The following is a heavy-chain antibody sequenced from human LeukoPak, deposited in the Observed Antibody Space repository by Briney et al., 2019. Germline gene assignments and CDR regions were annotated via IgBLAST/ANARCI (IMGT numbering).Heavy chain of an antibody. V-gene: IGHV4-59*08. J-gene: IGHJ6*02. CDR2: IYYSGST. CDR3: ARLIAVAGMPYYYYGMDV. D-gene: IGHD6-19*01. CDR1: GGSIGSYY. Sequence: PSETLSLTCTVSGGSIGSYYWSWIRQPPGKGLEWIGYIYYSGSTNYNPSLKSRVTISVDTSKNQFSLKLSSVTAADTAVYYCARLIAVAGMPYYYYGMDVWGQGTTVTVSS.